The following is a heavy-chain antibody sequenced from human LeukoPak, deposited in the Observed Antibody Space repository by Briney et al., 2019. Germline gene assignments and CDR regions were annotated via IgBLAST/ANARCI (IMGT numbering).Heavy chain of an antibody. D-gene: IGHD3-10*01. J-gene: IGHJ4*02. V-gene: IGHV1-2*06. CDR1: GYTFTGYY. CDR2: INPNSGGT. Sequence: GASVKVSCKASGYTFTGYYMHWVRQAPGQGLEWMGRINPNSGGTNYAQKFQGRVTMTRDTSISTAYMELSRLRSDDTAVYYCARDITMVRGDTVYWGQGTLVTVSS. CDR3: ARDITMVRGDTVY.